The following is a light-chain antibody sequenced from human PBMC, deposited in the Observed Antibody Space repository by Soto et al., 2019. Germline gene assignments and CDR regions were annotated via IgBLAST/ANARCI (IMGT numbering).Light chain of an antibody. V-gene: IGLV1-47*02. CDR1: SSNIGNNY. CDR3: AAWDDSLTML. Sequence: QAVVTQPPSASGTPGQRVTISCSGSSSNIGNNYVFWYQQFPGSAPTVLIYSNDQRPSGVPDRFSGSKSGTSASLAISGLRSEDEADYYCAAWDDSLTMLFGGGTQLTVL. CDR2: SND. J-gene: IGLJ3*02.